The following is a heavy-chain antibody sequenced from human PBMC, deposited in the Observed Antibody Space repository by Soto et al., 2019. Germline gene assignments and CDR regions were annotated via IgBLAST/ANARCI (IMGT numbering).Heavy chain of an antibody. V-gene: IGHV1-69*01. CDR1: GGTFSSLG. J-gene: IGHJ4*02. Sequence: QVQLVQSGAEVKRPGSSAKVSCEASGGTFSSLGFIWVRQAPGQGLEWMGGIIPISGRTTFAPKFLGRVTITADESTRTTYMELTALTSDDTAIYYCATRGTQGRWLEFADYWGQGTLVTVSS. CDR3: ATRGTQGRWLEFADY. D-gene: IGHD5-12*01. CDR2: IIPISGRT.